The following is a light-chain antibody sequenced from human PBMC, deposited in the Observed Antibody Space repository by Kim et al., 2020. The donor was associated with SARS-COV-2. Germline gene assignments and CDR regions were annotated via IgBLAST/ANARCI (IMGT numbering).Light chain of an antibody. Sequence: ASVGEKVTSSCRASQGISVWLAWYQQRPGKAPNLLIYGATRLQSGVPSRFSGSGSGTGFTLTITNLQPEDFATYYCQQSDSIPWTFGQGTKVDIK. V-gene: IGKV1-12*01. CDR1: QGISVW. J-gene: IGKJ1*01. CDR2: GAT. CDR3: QQSDSIPWT.